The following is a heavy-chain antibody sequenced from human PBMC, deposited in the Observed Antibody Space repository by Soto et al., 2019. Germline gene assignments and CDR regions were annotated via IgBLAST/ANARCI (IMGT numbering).Heavy chain of an antibody. J-gene: IGHJ6*04. CDR3: ASPTGTQHYGMDV. CDR2: ISCSGSTI. CDR1: GFTFSDYY. Sequence: QVQLVESGGGLVKPGGSLRLSCAASGFTFSDYYMSWIRQAPVKGLEWVSYISCSGSTIYYADSVNGRFSISRDNAKNSLYLQMNSLRAGDTAVYYCASPTGTQHYGMDVWGKGTTVTVSS. D-gene: IGHD4-17*01. V-gene: IGHV3-11*01.